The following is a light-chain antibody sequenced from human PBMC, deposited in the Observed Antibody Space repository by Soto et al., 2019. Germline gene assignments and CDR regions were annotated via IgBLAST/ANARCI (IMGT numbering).Light chain of an antibody. CDR1: SSNIGAGYD. V-gene: IGLV1-40*01. CDR2: GNS. Sequence: VLTQPPSVSGAPGQRVTISCTGSSSNIGAGYDVHWYQQLPGTAPKLLIYGNSNRPSGVPDRFSGSKSGTSASLAITGLQAEDEADYYCQSYDSSLSGYVFGTGTKV. CDR3: QSYDSSLSGYV. J-gene: IGLJ1*01.